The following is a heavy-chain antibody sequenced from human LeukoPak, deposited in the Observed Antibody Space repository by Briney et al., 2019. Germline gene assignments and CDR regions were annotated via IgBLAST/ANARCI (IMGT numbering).Heavy chain of an antibody. CDR2: LYPGDSDS. CDR1: GYSFFSNYW. D-gene: IGHD5-24*01. Sequence: GESLQISCKTYGYSFFSNYWIAWGRQMPGKGLGWMGILYPGDSDSRYSPSFQGQVTISADRYISTAYLHWSSLKVSDTAMYYCARASRDGYNQNFDYWGQGTLVTVSS. CDR3: ARASRDGYNQNFDY. J-gene: IGHJ4*02. V-gene: IGHV5-51*01.